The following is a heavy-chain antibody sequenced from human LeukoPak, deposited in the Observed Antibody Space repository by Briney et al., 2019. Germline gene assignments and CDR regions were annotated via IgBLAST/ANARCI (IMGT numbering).Heavy chain of an antibody. V-gene: IGHV3-23*01. CDR3: AKVPWVSPGGYFDY. Sequence: PGGSLRLSCAASGFTFSSDAMSWVRQAPGKGLEWVSSISGSGGSTHYADSVKGRFTISRDNSKNMLYLQMNSLRAEDTAVYYCAKVPWVSPGGYFDYWGQGTLVTVSS. CDR1: GFTFSSDA. D-gene: IGHD6-13*01. CDR2: ISGSGGST. J-gene: IGHJ4*02.